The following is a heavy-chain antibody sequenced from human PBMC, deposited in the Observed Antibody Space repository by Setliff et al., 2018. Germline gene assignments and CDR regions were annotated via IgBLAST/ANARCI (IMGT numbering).Heavy chain of an antibody. V-gene: IGHV1-8*02. Sequence: GASVKVSCKASGYTFTSYDINWVRQATGQGLEWMGWMNPNSGNTGYAQKFQGRVTMTRNTSISTAYMELSSLRSEDTAVYYCARDAPKVVDKFDLWGQGTKVTVSS. CDR3: ARDAPKVVDKFDL. CDR1: GYTFTSYD. D-gene: IGHD3-22*01. J-gene: IGHJ3*01. CDR2: MNPNSGNT.